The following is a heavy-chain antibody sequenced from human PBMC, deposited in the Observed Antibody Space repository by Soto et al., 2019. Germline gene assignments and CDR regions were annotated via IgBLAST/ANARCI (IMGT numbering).Heavy chain of an antibody. J-gene: IGHJ4*02. CDR1: GYKFTTYW. Sequence: HGESLKISCKGSGYKFTTYWISWVRRVPGKGLEWMGTLDPSGSYTKYNPSVEGHVTIAAAKSTSTASLQWSSLKAADTGMYYCARVGFLVDSSGYYPVGYFDYWGQGTLVTVSS. CDR2: LDPSGSYT. D-gene: IGHD3-22*01. V-gene: IGHV5-10-1*01. CDR3: ARVGFLVDSSGYYPVGYFDY.